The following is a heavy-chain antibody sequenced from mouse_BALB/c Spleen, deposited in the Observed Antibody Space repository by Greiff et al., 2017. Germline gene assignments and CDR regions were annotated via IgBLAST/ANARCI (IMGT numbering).Heavy chain of an antibody. Sequence: VKLQESGPQLVRPGASVKISCKASGYSFTSYWMHWVKQRPGQGLEWIGMIDPSDSETRLNQKFKDKATLTVDKSSSTAYMQLSSPTSEDSAVYYCARPYGNSYAMDYWGQGTSVTVSS. D-gene: IGHD2-10*02. CDR1: GYSFTSYW. CDR3: ARPYGNSYAMDY. V-gene: IGHV1S126*01. CDR2: IDPSDSET. J-gene: IGHJ4*01.